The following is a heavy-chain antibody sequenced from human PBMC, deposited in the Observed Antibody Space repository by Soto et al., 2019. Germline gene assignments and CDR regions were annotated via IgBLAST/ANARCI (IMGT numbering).Heavy chain of an antibody. D-gene: IGHD3-3*01. CDR2: ISISGSTT. CDR1: GFTFSSYK. Sequence: PGGSLRLSCEVSGFTFSSYKMSWVRQAPGKGLECIAYISISGSTTDHADSVKGRFTISRDNSKNLLYLQMNSLRAEDTAVYYCAKDRLTPERYCDFCSGYYSSHGMNVWGQGTTVTVSS. J-gene: IGHJ6*02. CDR3: AKDRLTPERYCDFCSGYYSSHGMNV. V-gene: IGHV3-23*01.